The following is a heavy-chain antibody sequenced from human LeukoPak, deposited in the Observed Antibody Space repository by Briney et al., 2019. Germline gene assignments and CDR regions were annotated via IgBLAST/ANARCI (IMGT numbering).Heavy chain of an antibody. J-gene: IGHJ4*02. CDR3: ARGVTTGPPDY. CDR1: GFTVSSNY. V-gene: IGHV3-66*02. CDR2: IYSGGST. D-gene: IGHD4-11*01. Sequence: AGGSLRLSCAASGFTVSSNYMSWVRQAPGKGLEWVSVIYSGGSTYYADSVKGRFTISRDNSKNTLYLQMNSLRAEHTAVYYCARGVTTGPPDYWGQGTLVTVSS.